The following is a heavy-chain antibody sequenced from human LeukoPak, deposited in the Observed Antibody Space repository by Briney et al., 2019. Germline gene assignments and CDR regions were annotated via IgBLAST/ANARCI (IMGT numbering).Heavy chain of an antibody. CDR1: GGSISSSSYN. V-gene: IGHV4-39*07. J-gene: IGHJ6*03. CDR2: IHYTGTT. D-gene: IGHD3-10*01. Sequence: PSETLSLTCTVSGGSISSSSYNWGWIRQPPGKGLECIGSIHYTGTTFYNPSLKSRVTISVDTSKNHFSLNLSSVTAADTAVYYCARTGGSFYFYYYMDVWGKGTTVTVSS. CDR3: ARTGGSFYFYYYMDV.